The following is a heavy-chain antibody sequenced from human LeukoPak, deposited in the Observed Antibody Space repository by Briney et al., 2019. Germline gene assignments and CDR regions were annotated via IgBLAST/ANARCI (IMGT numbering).Heavy chain of an antibody. Sequence: GRSLRLSCAASGFTFSNYGIHWVRQAPGKGLEWEAVIWYDGSNKYYADSVKGRFTISRDNSKNTLYLQMNSLRAEDTAVYYCARDDSSGYSYYWGQGTLVTVSS. CDR1: GFTFSNYG. J-gene: IGHJ4*02. D-gene: IGHD3-22*01. V-gene: IGHV3-33*01. CDR2: IWYDGSNK. CDR3: ARDDSSGYSYY.